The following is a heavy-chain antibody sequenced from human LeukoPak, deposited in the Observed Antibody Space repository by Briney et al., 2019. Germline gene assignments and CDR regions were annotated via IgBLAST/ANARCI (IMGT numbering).Heavy chain of an antibody. D-gene: IGHD2-2*01. CDR1: GFTFSSYA. CDR2: ISYDGSNK. CDR3: AKAVVIVPTATPFDY. V-gene: IGHV3-30*04. J-gene: IGHJ4*02. Sequence: PGRSLRLSCAASGFTFSSYAMHWVRQAPGKGLEWVAVISYDGSNKYYADSVKGRFTISRDNSKNTLYLQMNSLRAEDTAVYYCAKAVVIVPTATPFDYWGQGTLVTVSS.